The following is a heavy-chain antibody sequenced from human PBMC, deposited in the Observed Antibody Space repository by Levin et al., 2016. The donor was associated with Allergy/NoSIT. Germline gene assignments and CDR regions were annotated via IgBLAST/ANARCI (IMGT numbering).Heavy chain of an antibody. CDR2: IYYSGST. Sequence: SETLSLTCTVSGDSISSSSYYWGWIRQPPGKGLEWIGSIYYSGSTYYNPSLKSRVTISVDTSKNQFSLKLSSVTAADTAVYYCARHEASWFGEFQYVDYWGQGTLVTVSS. D-gene: IGHD3-10*01. CDR3: ARHEASWFGEFQYVDY. J-gene: IGHJ4*02. CDR1: GDSISSSSYY. V-gene: IGHV4-39*01.